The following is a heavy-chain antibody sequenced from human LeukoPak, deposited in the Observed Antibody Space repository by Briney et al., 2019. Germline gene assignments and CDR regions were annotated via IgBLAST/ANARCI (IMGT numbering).Heavy chain of an antibody. Sequence: GGSLRLSCAASGFTFSSYGMHWVRQAPGKGLEWVGFIRSKAYGGTTEYAASVKGRFTISRDDSKSIAYLQMNSLKTEDTAVYYCTVRRDGYNLDYWGQGTLVTVSS. CDR3: TVRRDGYNLDY. J-gene: IGHJ4*02. D-gene: IGHD5-24*01. CDR2: IRSKAYGGTT. CDR1: GFTFSSYG. V-gene: IGHV3-49*04.